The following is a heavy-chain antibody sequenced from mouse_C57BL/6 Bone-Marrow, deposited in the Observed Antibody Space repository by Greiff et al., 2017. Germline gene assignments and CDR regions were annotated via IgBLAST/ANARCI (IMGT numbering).Heavy chain of an antibody. J-gene: IGHJ4*01. CDR3: ARGRKGAMDY. V-gene: IGHV3-1*01. CDR1: GYSITSGYD. Sequence: EVQRVESGPGMVKPSQSLSLTCTVTGYSITSGYDWHWIRHFPGNKLEWMGYISYSGSTNYNPSLKSRISITHDTSKNHFFLKLNSVTTEDTATYYCARGRKGAMDYWGQGTSVTVSS. CDR2: ISYSGST.